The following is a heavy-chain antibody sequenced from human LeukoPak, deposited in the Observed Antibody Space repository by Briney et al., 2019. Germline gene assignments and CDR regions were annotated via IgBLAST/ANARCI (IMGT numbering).Heavy chain of an antibody. Sequence: GASVKVSCKASGYTFTSYAMHWVRQAPGQRLEWMGWINAGNGNTKYSQKFQGRVIITRDTSASTAYMELSSLRSEDTAVYYCARDRGIAVADRADWFDPWGQGTLVTVSS. D-gene: IGHD6-19*01. CDR1: GYTFTSYA. CDR3: ARDRGIAVADRADWFDP. V-gene: IGHV1-3*01. CDR2: INAGNGNT. J-gene: IGHJ5*02.